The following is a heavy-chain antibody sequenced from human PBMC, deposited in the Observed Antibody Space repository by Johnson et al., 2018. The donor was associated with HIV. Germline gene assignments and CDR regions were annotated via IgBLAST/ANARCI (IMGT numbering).Heavy chain of an antibody. J-gene: IGHJ3*02. CDR1: GLSFDDYA. D-gene: IGHD1-26*01. V-gene: IGHV3-9*01. Sequence: VHLVESGGDYVQPGRSLRLSCAASGLSFDDYAIHWVRQAPGKGLEWVSGIRWNSGTKGYADSVTGRLNISRDNAKNSLSLQMNSLRAEDTAVYYCAREGSVGATIFTMFDAFDIWGQGTMVTVSS. CDR2: IRWNSGTK. CDR3: AREGSVGATIFTMFDAFDI.